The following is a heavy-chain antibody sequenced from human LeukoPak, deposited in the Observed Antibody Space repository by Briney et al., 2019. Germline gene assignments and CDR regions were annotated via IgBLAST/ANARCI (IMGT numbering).Heavy chain of an antibody. Sequence: GGSLRLSCAASGFTFSSYWMTWVRQAPGKGLEWAAIISNDGSRKYYAHSVEGRFTISRDNSKNTLYLQMDSLRAEDTAVYYCARDRAWNYFDYWGQGTLVTVSS. CDR1: GFTFSSYW. V-gene: IGHV3-30*03. J-gene: IGHJ4*02. D-gene: IGHD3-3*01. CDR3: ARDRAWNYFDY. CDR2: ISNDGSRK.